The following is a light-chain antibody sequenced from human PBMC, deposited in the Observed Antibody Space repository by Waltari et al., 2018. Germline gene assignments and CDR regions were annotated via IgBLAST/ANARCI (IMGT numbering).Light chain of an antibody. Sequence: YVLTQPPSFSVAPGQTARITCGGTKNGSISVHWDQQKPGQAPGLVMVYDSDRPSGIPERFSGSNSGDTATLTINRVEAGDEADYYCQVWDSSSEHVIFGGGTQLTVL. CDR2: YDS. CDR1: KNGSIS. V-gene: IGLV3-21*04. CDR3: QVWDSSSEHVI. J-gene: IGLJ2*01.